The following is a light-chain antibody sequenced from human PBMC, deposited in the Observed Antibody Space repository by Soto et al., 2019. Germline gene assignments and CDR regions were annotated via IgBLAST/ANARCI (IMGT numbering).Light chain of an antibody. CDR1: QSVSSSY. CDR2: GAS. V-gene: IGKV3-20*01. J-gene: IGKJ2*01. CDR3: QQYGSSPPT. Sequence: EIVLTQSPGTLSLSPGERATLSCRASQSVSSSYLAWYQQKPGQAPRLLIYGASSRATGIPDRFSGSGSGTDFTLTISRLEPEDFAVYYCQQYGSSPPTCGQGTKLDIK.